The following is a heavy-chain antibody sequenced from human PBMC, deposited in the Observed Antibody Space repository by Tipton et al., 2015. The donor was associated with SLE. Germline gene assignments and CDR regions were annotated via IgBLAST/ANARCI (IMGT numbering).Heavy chain of an antibody. CDR2: IYTSGST. V-gene: IGHV4-4*07. CDR1: GGSLRNYY. Sequence: TLSLTCTVSGGSLRNYYWSWIRQPAGKGLEWIGRIYTSGSTNYNPSLKSRVTMSVDTSKNQFSLKLSSVTAADTAVYYCARDHPVAGPFDYWGQGTLVTVSS. J-gene: IGHJ4*02. D-gene: IGHD6-19*01. CDR3: ARDHPVAGPFDY.